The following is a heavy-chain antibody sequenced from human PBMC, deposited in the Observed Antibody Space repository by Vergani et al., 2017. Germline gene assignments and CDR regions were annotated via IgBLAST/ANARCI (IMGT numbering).Heavy chain of an antibody. CDR3: AKRSRAPFYCSSTSCPQPFDY. CDR1: GFTFSSYA. J-gene: IGHJ4*02. D-gene: IGHD2-2*01. Sequence: EVQLLESGGGLVQPGGSLRLSCAASGFTFSSYAMSWVRQAPGKGLQWVSAISGGGGSTYYADSVKGRFTISRDNSKNTLYLQMNSLRAEDTAVYYCAKRSRAPFYCSSTSCPQPFDYWGQGTLVTVSS. CDR2: ISGGGGST. V-gene: IGHV3-23*01.